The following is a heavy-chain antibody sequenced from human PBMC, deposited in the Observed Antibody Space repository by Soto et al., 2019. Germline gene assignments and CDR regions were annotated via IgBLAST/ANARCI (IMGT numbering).Heavy chain of an antibody. CDR2: SSVGGSST. CDR3: AKMGASYDLVTGYHNPDQ. D-gene: IGHD3-9*01. J-gene: IGHJ5*02. CDR1: GFTFSSYA. V-gene: IGHV3-23*01. Sequence: GSLRLSCAASGFTFSSYAMSWVRQASGRGLEWVSVSSVGGSSTDYADSVKGRFTISRDSSRNTLYLQMNSLRVEDTAVYYCAKMGASYDLVTGYHNPDQWGHGTLVTVSS.